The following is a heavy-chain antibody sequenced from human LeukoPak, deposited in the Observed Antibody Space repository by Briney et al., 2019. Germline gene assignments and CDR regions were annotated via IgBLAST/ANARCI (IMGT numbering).Heavy chain of an antibody. V-gene: IGHV1-69*05. J-gene: IGHJ6*03. D-gene: IGHD6-13*01. Sequence: SVKVSCKASGYTFTMYYIHWVRQAPGQGLEWMGGLIPIFGTANYAQKFQGRVTITTDESTSTAYMELSSLRSEDTAVYYCASGTWTPYYYYYMDVWGKGTTVTVSS. CDR3: ASGTWTPYYYYYMDV. CDR1: GYTFTMYY. CDR2: LIPIFGTA.